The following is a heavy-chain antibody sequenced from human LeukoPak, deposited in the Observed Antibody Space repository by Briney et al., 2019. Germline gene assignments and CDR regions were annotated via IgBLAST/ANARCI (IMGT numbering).Heavy chain of an antibody. D-gene: IGHD3-22*01. Sequence: SETLSLTCAVSGGSFSGYYWTWLRQPPGKGLEWLGEINHSGSTNYNPSLKSRVTISVDTSKNQFSLKLSSVTAADTAVYYCARRELGYEGDSTWLSGALDYWGQGTLVTVSS. CDR3: ARRELGYEGDSTWLSGALDY. CDR2: INHSGST. J-gene: IGHJ4*02. CDR1: GGSFSGYY. V-gene: IGHV4-34*01.